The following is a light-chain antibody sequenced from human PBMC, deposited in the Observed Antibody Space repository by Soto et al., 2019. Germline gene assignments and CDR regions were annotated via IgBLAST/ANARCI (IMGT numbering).Light chain of an antibody. CDR2: GAS. J-gene: IGKJ2*01. Sequence: DIQMTQSPSVVSASVGDTVTVTCQSSQGITTFLAWFRQRPGRVPERLIYGASSLQSGVPSRFSGRGSGTEFTLTISSLQPEDFGIYYCLQHNSYPYTFGQGTKLEIK. V-gene: IGKV1-17*03. CDR3: LQHNSYPYT. CDR1: QGITTF.